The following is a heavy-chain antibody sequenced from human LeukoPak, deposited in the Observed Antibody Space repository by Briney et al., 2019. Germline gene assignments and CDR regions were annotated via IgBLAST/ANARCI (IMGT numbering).Heavy chain of an antibody. J-gene: IGHJ4*02. CDR3: ARSTDLLEWLSFDY. Sequence: SETLSLTCTVSGGSISSYYWSWIRQPPGKGLEWIGYIYYSGSTNYNPSLKSRVSMSVDTSRNQFSLKVGSVTAADTAVYYCARSTDLLEWLSFDYWGQGTLVTVSS. V-gene: IGHV4-59*12. CDR1: GGSISSYY. CDR2: IYYSGST. D-gene: IGHD3-3*01.